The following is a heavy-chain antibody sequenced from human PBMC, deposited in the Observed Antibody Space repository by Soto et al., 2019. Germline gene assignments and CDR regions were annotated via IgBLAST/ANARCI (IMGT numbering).Heavy chain of an antibody. Sequence: PSETLSLTCAVYGGSFSGYYWSWIRQPPGKGLEWIGEINHSGSTNYNPSLKSRVTISVDTSKNQFSLKLSSVTAADTAVYYCARGPRSSSWYGSIHCGMDVWGQGTTVTVSS. CDR1: GGSFSGYY. CDR3: ARGPRSSSWYGSIHCGMDV. CDR2: INHSGST. J-gene: IGHJ6*02. V-gene: IGHV4-34*01. D-gene: IGHD6-13*01.